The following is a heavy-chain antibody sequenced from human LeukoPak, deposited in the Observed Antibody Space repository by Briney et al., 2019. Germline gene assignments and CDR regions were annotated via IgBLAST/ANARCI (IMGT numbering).Heavy chain of an antibody. CDR1: GFIVSNNY. V-gene: IGHV3-53*01. CDR3: ARGGGYYPIDY. J-gene: IGHJ4*02. CDR2: LYNAGTT. D-gene: IGHD2-15*01. Sequence: PGGSLRLSCVASGFIVSNNYMSWVRQAPGKGLEWVSVLYNAGTTYYADSVKGRFTISRDTSKNTPYLQVNSLRAEDTAVYYCARGGGYYPIDYWGQGTLVTVSS.